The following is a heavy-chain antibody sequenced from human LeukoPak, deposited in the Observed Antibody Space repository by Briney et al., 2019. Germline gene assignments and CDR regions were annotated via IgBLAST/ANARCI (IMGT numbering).Heavy chain of an antibody. V-gene: IGHV5-51*01. J-gene: IGHJ4*02. Sequence: GESLKISCEGSGYSFTTYWIRWVRQMPGKGLEWMGIIYPGDSDTRYRPSFQGQVTISADKSISTAYLQWSSLKASDTAMYYCALGMYRSGWRFDYWGQGTLVTVSS. D-gene: IGHD6-19*01. CDR1: GYSFTTYW. CDR2: IYPGDSDT. CDR3: ALGMYRSGWRFDY.